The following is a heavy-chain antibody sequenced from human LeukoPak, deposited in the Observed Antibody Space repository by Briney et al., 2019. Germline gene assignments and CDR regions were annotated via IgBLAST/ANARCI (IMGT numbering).Heavy chain of an antibody. V-gene: IGHV4-39*07. CDR2: IYYSGST. Sequence: PSETLSLTCTVSGGSISSSSYFWGWIRQPPGKGLEWIGSIYYSGSTYYNPSLKSRVTISVDTSKNQFSLKLSSVTAADTAVYYCARDDSSGYYYDEYDYYYGMDVWSQGTTVTVSS. CDR3: ARDDSSGYYYDEYDYYYGMDV. D-gene: IGHD3-22*01. J-gene: IGHJ6*02. CDR1: GGSISSSSYF.